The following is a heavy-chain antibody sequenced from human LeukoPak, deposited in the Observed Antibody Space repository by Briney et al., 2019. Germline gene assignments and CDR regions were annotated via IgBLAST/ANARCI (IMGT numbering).Heavy chain of an antibody. CDR1: GFTFDGHG. CDR2: ISWNGGST. Sequence: GGSLRLSCAVSGFTFDGHGMSWVRQAPGKGLEWVGGISWNGGSTDYADSVKGRFTISRDNSKNTLYLQMNSLKAEDTAVYYCARGKGYYFDYWGQGTLVTVSS. V-gene: IGHV3-20*04. CDR3: ARGKGYYFDY. J-gene: IGHJ4*02.